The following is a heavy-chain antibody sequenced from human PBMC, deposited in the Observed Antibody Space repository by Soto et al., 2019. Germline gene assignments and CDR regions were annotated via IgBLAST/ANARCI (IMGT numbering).Heavy chain of an antibody. CDR1: GYSFTSYW. J-gene: IGHJ4*02. CDR2: IYPGDSDT. CDR3: ARHVYPSYYYDSSGYYYFDY. V-gene: IGHV5-51*01. Sequence: GESLKISCKGSGYSFTSYWIGWVRQMPGKGLEWMGIIYPGDSDTRYSPSFQGQVTISADKSISTAYLQWSSLKASDTAMYYCARHVYPSYYYDSSGYYYFDYWGQGTLVTVSS. D-gene: IGHD3-22*01.